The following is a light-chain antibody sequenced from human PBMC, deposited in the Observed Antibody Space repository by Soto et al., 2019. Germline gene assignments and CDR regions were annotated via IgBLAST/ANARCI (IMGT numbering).Light chain of an antibody. CDR3: CSYAGSSPL. Sequence: QSALTQPASVSGSPGQSITISCTGTSGDVGSYNLVSWYQQHPGKAPKLMIYEGSKRPSGVSNRFSGSKSGNTASLTISGLQAEDEADYYCCSYAGSSPLFGGGTKLTVL. CDR1: SGDVGSYNL. CDR2: EGS. V-gene: IGLV2-23*01. J-gene: IGLJ2*01.